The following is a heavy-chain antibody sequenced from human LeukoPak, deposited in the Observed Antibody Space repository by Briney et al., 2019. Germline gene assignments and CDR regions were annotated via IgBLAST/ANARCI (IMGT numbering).Heavy chain of an antibody. CDR1: GFAFSSYS. D-gene: IGHD5-18*01. CDR2: ISSSSSYI. J-gene: IGHJ6*03. CDR3: ARVVYSYGLVYMDV. Sequence: GGSLRLSCAASGFAFSSYSMNWVRQAPGKGLEWVSSISSSSSYIYYADSVKGRFTISRDNAKNSLYLQMNSLRAEDTAVYYCARVVYSYGLVYMDVWGKGTTVTVSS. V-gene: IGHV3-21*01.